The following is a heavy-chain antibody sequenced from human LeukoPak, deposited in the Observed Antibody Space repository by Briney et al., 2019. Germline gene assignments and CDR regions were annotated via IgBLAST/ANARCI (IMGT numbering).Heavy chain of an antibody. CDR1: GFTFSSYS. V-gene: IGHV3-48*04. Sequence: GGSLRLSCAASGFTFSSYSMNWVRQAPGKGLEWVSYISSSGTTIYYADSVKGRFTISRDNAKNSLSLHMNSLRAEDTAVYYCARKGCYYDSSGYYRPFDFWGQGTLVTVSS. J-gene: IGHJ4*02. D-gene: IGHD3-22*01. CDR2: ISSSGTTI. CDR3: ARKGCYYDSSGYYRPFDF.